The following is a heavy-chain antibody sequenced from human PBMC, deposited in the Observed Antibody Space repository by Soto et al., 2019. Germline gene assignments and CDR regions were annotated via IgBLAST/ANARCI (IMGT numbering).Heavy chain of an antibody. V-gene: IGHV4-4*07. Sequence: SETLSLTCTVSGGSISSYYWSWIRQPAGKGLEWIGRIYTSGSTNYNPSLKSRVTMSVDTSKNQFSLKLSSVTAADTAVYYCARDLRYSGYEAFDYWGQGTLVTVSS. CDR1: GGSISSYY. CDR3: ARDLRYSGYEAFDY. J-gene: IGHJ4*02. D-gene: IGHD5-12*01. CDR2: IYTSGST.